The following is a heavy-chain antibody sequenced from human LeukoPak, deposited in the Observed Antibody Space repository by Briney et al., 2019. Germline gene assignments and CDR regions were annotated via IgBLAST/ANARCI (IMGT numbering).Heavy chain of an antibody. Sequence: SETLSLTCTVSGGSISSSSYYWGWIRQPPGKGLEWIGSIYYSGSTYYNPSLKSRVTISVDTSKNQFSLKLSSVTAADTAVYYCARHTDSGATTSHFDYWGQGALVTVS. J-gene: IGHJ4*02. V-gene: IGHV4-39*01. CDR1: GGSISSSSYY. CDR3: ARHTDSGATTSHFDY. CDR2: IYYSGST. D-gene: IGHD1-26*01.